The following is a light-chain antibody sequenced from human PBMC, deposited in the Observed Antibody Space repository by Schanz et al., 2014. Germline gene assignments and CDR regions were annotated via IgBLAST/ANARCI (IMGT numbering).Light chain of an antibody. CDR2: DDI. CDR3: TSYTSSRTWV. CDR1: TRDVANHNI. Sequence: QSALAQPASVSGSPGQSITISCTGTTRDVANHNIVSWYQQHPGKAPKLMIYDDIKRPSGVSIRFSGSTSGNTASLTISGLQAEDEADYCCTSYTSSRTWVFGGGTKLTVL. J-gene: IGLJ3*02. V-gene: IGLV2-14*02.